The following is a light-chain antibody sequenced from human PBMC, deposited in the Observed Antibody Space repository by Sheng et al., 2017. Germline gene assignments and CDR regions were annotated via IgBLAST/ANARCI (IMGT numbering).Light chain of an antibody. V-gene: IGKV3-11*01. CDR3: QQRSFPGT. CDR2: DAS. Sequence: EIVLTQSPATLSLSPGERATLSCRASQSVSSYLAWYQQKPGQAPRLLIYDASNRATGIPARFSGSGSGTDFTLTISSLEPEDFAVYYCQQRSFPGTFGPGTKVDIK. J-gene: IGKJ3*01. CDR1: QSVSSY.